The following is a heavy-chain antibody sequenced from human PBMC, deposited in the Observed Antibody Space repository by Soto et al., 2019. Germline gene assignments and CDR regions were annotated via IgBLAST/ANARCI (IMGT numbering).Heavy chain of an antibody. J-gene: IGHJ5*02. CDR2: IYYSGST. D-gene: IGHD2-15*01. CDR3: ARVTALSYCSGGSCYTPWFDP. V-gene: IGHV4-30-4*01. CDR1: GGSISSGDYY. Sequence: QVQLQESGPGLVKPSQTLSLTCTVSGGSISSGDYYWSWIRQPPGKGLEWIGYIYYSGSTYYNPSLKSRVTISVDTSKNQFSLKLSSVTAADTAVYYCARVTALSYCSGGSCYTPWFDPWGQGTLVTVSS.